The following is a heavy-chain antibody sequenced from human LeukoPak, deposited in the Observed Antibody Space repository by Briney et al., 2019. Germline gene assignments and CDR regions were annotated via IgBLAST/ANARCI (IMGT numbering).Heavy chain of an antibody. Sequence: GGSLRLSCAASGFTVSSNYMSWLRQAPGKGLEWVSVIYSGGSTYYADSVKGRFTISRDNSKNTLYLQMNSLRAEDTAVYYCARDRRGYSYGYYFDYWGQGTLVTVSS. CDR2: IYSGGST. V-gene: IGHV3-53*01. D-gene: IGHD5-18*01. CDR3: ARDRRGYSYGYYFDY. J-gene: IGHJ4*02. CDR1: GFTVSSNY.